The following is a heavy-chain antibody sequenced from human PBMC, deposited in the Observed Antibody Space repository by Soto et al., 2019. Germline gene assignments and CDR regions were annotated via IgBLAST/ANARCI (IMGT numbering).Heavy chain of an antibody. CDR2: IGTKADT. J-gene: IGHJ3*02. CDR3: ARSPSGSYPSGNALDI. D-gene: IGHD1-26*01. CDR1: GFNFNNYD. V-gene: IGHV3-13*01. Sequence: GGSLRLSCATSGFNFNNYDMFWVRQPTGKGLEWVSAIGTKADTFYPDSVKGRFTISRENARNSLYLQMNSLRAGDTGVYYCARSPSGSYPSGNALDIWGQGTMVTVSS.